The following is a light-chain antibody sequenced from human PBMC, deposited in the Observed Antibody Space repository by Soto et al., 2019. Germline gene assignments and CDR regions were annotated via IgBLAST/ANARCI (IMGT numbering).Light chain of an antibody. V-gene: IGLV2-14*03. CDR2: DVS. J-gene: IGLJ1*01. CDR3: SPFCSSSFSHD. CDR1: SSDICDSNY. Sequence: QSVLTQPASVSGSPGQSITISCTGTSSDICDSNYVSWYQQHPGKAPKLVIYDVSNRPSGVSNRFSGSKSANTASLTISGLQAVDEAYYYCSPFCSSSFSHDFGTGTKVTV.